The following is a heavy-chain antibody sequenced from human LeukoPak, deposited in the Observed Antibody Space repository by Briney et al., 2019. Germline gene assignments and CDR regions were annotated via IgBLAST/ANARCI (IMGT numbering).Heavy chain of an antibody. J-gene: IGHJ3*02. CDR2: INTDGSST. V-gene: IGHV3-74*01. CDR3: ATSPTYYDFWSGPSDAFDI. CDR1: GFTFSSYW. Sequence: PGGSLRLSCAASGFTFSSYWMHWVRQAPGKGLVWVSRINTDGSSTSYADSVKGRFTISRDNAKNTLCLQMNSLRAEDTAVYYCATSPTYYDFWSGPSDAFDIWGQGTMVTVSS. D-gene: IGHD3-3*01.